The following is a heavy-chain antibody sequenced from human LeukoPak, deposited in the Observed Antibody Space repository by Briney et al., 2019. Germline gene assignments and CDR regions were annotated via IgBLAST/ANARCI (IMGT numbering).Heavy chain of an antibody. Sequence: SVKVSCKASGGTFSSYAISWVRQAPGQRLEWMGRIIPILGIANYAQKFQGRVTITADKSTSTAYMELSSLRSEDTAVYYCASALYYYDSSGYSLGYWGQGTLVTVS. J-gene: IGHJ4*02. CDR1: GGTFSSYA. D-gene: IGHD3-22*01. CDR3: ASALYYYDSSGYSLGY. V-gene: IGHV1-69*04. CDR2: IIPILGIA.